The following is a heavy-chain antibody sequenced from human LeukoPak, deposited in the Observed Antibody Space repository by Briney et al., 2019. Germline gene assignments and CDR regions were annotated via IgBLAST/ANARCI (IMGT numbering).Heavy chain of an antibody. J-gene: IGHJ5*02. CDR3: ARDPVPPRGVMSWFDP. CDR1: GYTFTGYY. CDR2: INPNSGGT. V-gene: IGHV1-2*02. Sequence: ASVKVSCKASGYTFTGYYMHWVRQAPGQGLEWMGWINPNSGGTNYAQKFQGRVTMTRDTSISTAYMELSRLRYDDTAVYYCARDPVPPRGVMSWFDPWGQGTLVTVSS. D-gene: IGHD3-10*01.